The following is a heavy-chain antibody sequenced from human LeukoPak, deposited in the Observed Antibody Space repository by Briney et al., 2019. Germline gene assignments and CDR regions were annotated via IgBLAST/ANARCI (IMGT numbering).Heavy chain of an antibody. CDR1: GFTFSSYA. V-gene: IGHV3-23*01. D-gene: IGHD3-3*01. J-gene: IGHJ4*02. CDR2: ISGSGGST. Sequence: GGXXXLSCAASGFTFSSYAMSWVRQAPGKGLEWVSAISGSGGSTYYADSVKGGFTISRDNSKKTLYLQMNSLRAEDTAVYYCAKDHDFWSGYSNYFDYWGQGTLVTVSS. CDR3: AKDHDFWSGYSNYFDY.